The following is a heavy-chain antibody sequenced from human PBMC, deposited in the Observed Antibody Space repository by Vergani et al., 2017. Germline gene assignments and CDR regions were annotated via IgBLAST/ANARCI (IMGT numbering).Heavy chain of an antibody. D-gene: IGHD3-10*01. Sequence: QVQLVESGGGVVQPGRSLRLSCAASGFTFSSYGMHWVRQAPGKGLEWVAVISYDGSNKYYADSVKGRFTISRDNSKNTLYLQMNSLRAEDTAVYYCAKAPPSIRWLGTPTYYFDYWGQGTLVTVSS. J-gene: IGHJ4*02. CDR1: GFTFSSYG. CDR2: ISYDGSNK. V-gene: IGHV3-30*18. CDR3: AKAPPSIRWLGTPTYYFDY.